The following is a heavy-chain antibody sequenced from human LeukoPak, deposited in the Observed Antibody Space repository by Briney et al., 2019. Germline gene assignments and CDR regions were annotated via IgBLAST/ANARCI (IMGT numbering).Heavy chain of an antibody. CDR3: AVAGTRTQNCFDP. CDR2: IIHIFGTA. Sequence: ASVKVSCKASGGTFSSYAISWVRQAPGQGLEWMGGIIHIFGTANYAQKLQGRVTITTDKSTSTNYMELGSLRSEDTAVYYCAVAGTRTQNCFDPWGQGTLVTVSS. D-gene: IGHD6-19*01. V-gene: IGHV1-69*05. CDR1: GGTFSSYA. J-gene: IGHJ5*02.